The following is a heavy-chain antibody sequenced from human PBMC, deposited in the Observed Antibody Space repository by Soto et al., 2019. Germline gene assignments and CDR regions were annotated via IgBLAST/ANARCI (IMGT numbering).Heavy chain of an antibody. J-gene: IGHJ6*02. CDR2: ISAYNGNT. V-gene: IGHV1-18*01. CDR3: ASETFDSSSTYYYYGMEV. Sequence: QVQLVQSGAEVKKPGASVKVSCKASGYTFTSYGISWVRQAPGQGLEWMGWISAYNGNTNYAQKLQGRVTMTTDTSTSTAYMELRSLRSDATAVYYCASETFDSSSTYYYYGMEVWGQGTTVTVSS. CDR1: GYTFTSYG. D-gene: IGHD6-6*01.